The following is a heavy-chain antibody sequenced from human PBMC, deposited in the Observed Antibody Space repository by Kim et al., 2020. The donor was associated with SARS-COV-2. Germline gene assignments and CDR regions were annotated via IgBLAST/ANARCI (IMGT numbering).Heavy chain of an antibody. V-gene: IGHV3-30*18. D-gene: IGHD6-13*01. CDR2: ISADGRNE. J-gene: IGHJ4*02. Sequence: GGSLRLSCAASGFRFTSYAMHWVRQAPDKGLEWRARISADGRNEYGADSVRGRFTISRDNSKNTLYLQMNSLRTEDTAVYYCAKGKIAAAEYYFDYWGQGTPVTVSS. CDR1: GFRFTSYA. CDR3: AKGKIAAAEYYFDY.